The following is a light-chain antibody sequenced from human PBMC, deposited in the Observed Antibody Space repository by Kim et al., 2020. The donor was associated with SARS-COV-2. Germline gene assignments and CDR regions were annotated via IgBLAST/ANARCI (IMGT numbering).Light chain of an antibody. J-gene: IGLJ2*01. CDR3: QVWDSSSDHVV. V-gene: IGLV3-21*04. CDR1: NIGSKS. CDR2: NDS. Sequence: APGKTAKITCGGDNIGSKSVHWYQQKPGQAPVLVICNDSDRPSGIPERFSGSNSGNTATLTISRVEAGDEADYYCQVWDSSSDHVVFGGGTQLTVL.